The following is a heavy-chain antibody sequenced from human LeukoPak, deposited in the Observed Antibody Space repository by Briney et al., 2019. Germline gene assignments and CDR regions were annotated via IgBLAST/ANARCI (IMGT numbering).Heavy chain of an antibody. Sequence: GGSLRLSCAASGFTFDDYGMSWVRQAPGKGLEWVSGINWNGGSTGYADSVKGRFTISRDNSKNTLYLQLNSLRAEDTAVYYCAKGAWATRAYYYYYYMDVWGKGTTVTVSS. CDR2: INWNGGST. V-gene: IGHV3-20*04. J-gene: IGHJ6*03. CDR3: AKGAWATRAYYYYYYMDV. D-gene: IGHD7-27*01. CDR1: GFTFDDYG.